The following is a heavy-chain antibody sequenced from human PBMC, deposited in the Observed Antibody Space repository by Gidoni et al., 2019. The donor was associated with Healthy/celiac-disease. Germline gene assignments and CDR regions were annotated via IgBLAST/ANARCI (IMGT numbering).Heavy chain of an antibody. CDR2: SYYSGST. D-gene: IGHD3-9*01. V-gene: IGHV4-59*01. CDR1: GGSISSYY. CDR3: ARDIGLTYYDILTGYPPGGYYYGMDV. Sequence: QVQLQESGPGLVKPSETLSLTCTVSGGSISSYYWSWIRQPPGKGLEWIGYSYYSGSTNYNPPLKSRVTISVDTSKNQFSLKLSSVTAADTAVYYCARDIGLTYYDILTGYPPGGYYYGMDVWGQGTTVTVSS. J-gene: IGHJ6*02.